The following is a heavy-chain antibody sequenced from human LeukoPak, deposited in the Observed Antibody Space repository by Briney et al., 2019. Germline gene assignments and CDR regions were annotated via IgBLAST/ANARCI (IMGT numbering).Heavy chain of an antibody. J-gene: IGHJ4*02. Sequence: GGSLRLSCAASGFTFGSYWMHWVRQAPGKGLVWVSRIDTDGGSTTYADSVKGRFTISRDNAKNMLYLQMNSLRAEDTAVYYCGRGFSIVPAGIPDYWGLGTLVTVSS. CDR3: GRGFSIVPAGIPDY. V-gene: IGHV3-74*01. CDR2: IDTDGGST. D-gene: IGHD2-2*02. CDR1: GFTFGSYW.